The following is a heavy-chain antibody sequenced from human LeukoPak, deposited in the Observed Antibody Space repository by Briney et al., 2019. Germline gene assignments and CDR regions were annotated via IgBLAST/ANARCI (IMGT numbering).Heavy chain of an antibody. J-gene: IGHJ6*02. D-gene: IGHD3-16*01. CDR3: ARVGLQGYYYYGMDV. V-gene: IGHV4-31*03. Sequence: PSETLSLTCTVSGGSISGGGYYWSWIRQHPGKGLEWIGYIYYSGSTYYNPSLKSRVTISVDTSKNQFSLKLSSVTAADTAVYYCARVGLQGYYYYGMDVWGQGTTVTVSS. CDR2: IYYSGST. CDR1: GGSISGGGYY.